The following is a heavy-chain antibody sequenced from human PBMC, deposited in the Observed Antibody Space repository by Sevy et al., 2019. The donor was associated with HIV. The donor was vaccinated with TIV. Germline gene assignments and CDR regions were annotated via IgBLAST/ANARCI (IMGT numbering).Heavy chain of an antibody. J-gene: IGHJ4*02. V-gene: IGHV3-15*01. D-gene: IGHD1-26*01. Sequence: GGSLRLSCAVSGLTFSNAWMSWVRQAPGMGLEWVGRIKSKTDGGTTDYAAPVKGRFTISRDDSKNTLYLQMNSLKTEDTAVYFCITLWELQGDSWGQGTLVTVSS. CDR2: IKSKTDGGTT. CDR3: ITLWELQGDS. CDR1: GLTFSNAW.